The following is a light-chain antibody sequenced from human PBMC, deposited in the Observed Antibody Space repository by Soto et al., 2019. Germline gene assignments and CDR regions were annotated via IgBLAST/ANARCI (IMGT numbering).Light chain of an antibody. V-gene: IGKV1D-13*01. J-gene: IGKJ4*01. CDR1: QGISSA. CDR3: QQFNHYPLT. CDR2: DAS. Sequence: IQMTQSPSTLSASVGDRVTITCRASQGISSASAWYQQKPGKPPKLLIYDASSLKSGVPSRFSGSGSGTDFTLTISSLQPEDFATYYCQQFNHYPLTFGGGTKVDI.